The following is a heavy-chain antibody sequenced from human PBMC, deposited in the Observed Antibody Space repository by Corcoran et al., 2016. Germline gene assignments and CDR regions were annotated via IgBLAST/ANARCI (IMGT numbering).Heavy chain of an antibody. CDR1: GFSFTNAW. CDR3: STQTGPYNTGWY. V-gene: IGHV3-15*07. J-gene: IGHJ4*01. Sequence: EVQLVKSGGGLVKTGGSLRLSCAASGFSFTNAWMNWVRQAPGKGLEWVGHIKTRGDGETTDYAAPVKVIFSISRDDSKNTLYLQMNSLKSEYTVMYYCSTQTGPYNTGWYCGHLTLITVSS. CDR2: IKTRGDGETT. D-gene: IGHD6-19*01.